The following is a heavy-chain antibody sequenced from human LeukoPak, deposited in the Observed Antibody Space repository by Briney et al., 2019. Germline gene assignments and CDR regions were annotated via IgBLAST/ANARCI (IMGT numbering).Heavy chain of an antibody. CDR1: GYTFTSYG. V-gene: IGHV1-18*01. Sequence: ASVKVSCKASGYTFTSYGISWVRQAPGQGLEWMGWISAYNGNTNHAQKFQGRVTMTTDTSTSTAYMELSRLRSDDTAVYYCARVPKDIVVVVAAREYYFDYWGQGTLVTVSS. D-gene: IGHD2-15*01. J-gene: IGHJ4*02. CDR3: ARVPKDIVVVVAAREYYFDY. CDR2: ISAYNGNT.